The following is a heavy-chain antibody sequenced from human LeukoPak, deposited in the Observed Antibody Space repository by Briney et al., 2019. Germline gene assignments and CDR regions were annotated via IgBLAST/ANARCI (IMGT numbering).Heavy chain of an antibody. CDR3: AKDPLIFPMLRGVDY. D-gene: IGHD3-10*01. CDR1: GFTFSSYW. V-gene: IGHV3-74*01. CDR2: INSDGSST. Sequence: SGGSLRLSCAASGFTFSSYWMHWVRQAPGKGLVWVSRINSDGSSTSYADSVKGRFTISRDNSKNTVYLQMNSLRAEDTAVYYCAKDPLIFPMLRGVDYWGQGTLVTVSS. J-gene: IGHJ4*02.